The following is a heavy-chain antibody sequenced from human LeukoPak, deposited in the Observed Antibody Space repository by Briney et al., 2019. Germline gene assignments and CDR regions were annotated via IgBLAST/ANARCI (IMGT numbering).Heavy chain of an antibody. CDR2: INGDNGNT. J-gene: IGHJ4*02. Sequence: ASVKVSCTASGYTITSYAIHWVRQAPGQRLEWMGWINGDNGNTKYSQKFQGRVTITGDASAGTAYMELSSLRSEDTAVFYCARTGSSRWHGDHYYFDYWGQGTLVTVSS. CDR1: GYTITSYA. D-gene: IGHD6-13*01. CDR3: ARTGSSRWHGDHYYFDY. V-gene: IGHV1-3*01.